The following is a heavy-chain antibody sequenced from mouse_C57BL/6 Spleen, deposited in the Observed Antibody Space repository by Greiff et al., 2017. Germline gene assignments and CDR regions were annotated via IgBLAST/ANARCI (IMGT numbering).Heavy chain of an antibody. CDR1: GYTFTSYW. J-gene: IGHJ4*01. CDR2: IHPNSGST. Sequence: QVQLQQPGAELVKPGASVQLSCTASGYTFTSYWMHWVKQRPGQGLEWIGMIHPNSGSTNYNAKFKSKATLTVDKSSSTAYMQLSSLTSEDSAVYYCAIRRGYAMDYWGQGTTVTVSS. V-gene: IGHV1-64*01. CDR3: AIRRGYAMDY. D-gene: IGHD2-12*01.